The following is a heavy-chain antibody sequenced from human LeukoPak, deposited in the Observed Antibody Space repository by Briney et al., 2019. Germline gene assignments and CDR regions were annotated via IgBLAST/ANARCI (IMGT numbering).Heavy chain of an antibody. CDR3: AKENWNEPYFDY. J-gene: IGHJ4*02. CDR2: ISWNSGSI. D-gene: IGHD1-1*01. CDR1: GFTFDDYA. Sequence: GGSLRLSCAASGFTFDDYAMHWVRQAPGKGLEWVSGISWNSGSIGYADPVKGRFTISRDNAKNSLYLQMNSLRAEDTALYYCAKENWNEPYFDYWGQGTLVTVSS. V-gene: IGHV3-9*01.